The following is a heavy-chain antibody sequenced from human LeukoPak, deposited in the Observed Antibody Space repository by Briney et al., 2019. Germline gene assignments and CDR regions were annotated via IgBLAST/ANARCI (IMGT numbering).Heavy chain of an antibody. D-gene: IGHD6-13*01. J-gene: IGHJ4*02. CDR2: IYYSGST. V-gene: IGHV4-30-4*01. CDR1: GGSISSGDYY. CDR3: ARVPGARAAAHSYYFDY. Sequence: SQTLSLTCTVSGGSISSGDYYWSWIRQPPGKGLEWIGYIYYSGSTYYNPSLTSRVTISVDTSKNQFSLKLSSVTAADTAVYYCARVPGARAAAHSYYFDYWGQGTLVTVSS.